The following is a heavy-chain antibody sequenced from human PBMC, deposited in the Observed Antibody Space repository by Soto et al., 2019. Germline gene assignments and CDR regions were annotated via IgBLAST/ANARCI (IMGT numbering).Heavy chain of an antibody. CDR1: GFSIRTFA. CDR2: IWSDGNDK. D-gene: IGHD1-26*01. V-gene: IGHV3-33*01. Sequence: GGSLRLSCAASGFSIRTFALHWVRQAPGKGLEWVAIIWSDGNDKYYADSVEGRFTISSDNSKNTLSLQMNSLRAEDTAVYYCVRHRHPRGTVGATSPLDPWGQGTQVTVSS. J-gene: IGHJ5*02. CDR3: VRHRHPRGTVGATSPLDP.